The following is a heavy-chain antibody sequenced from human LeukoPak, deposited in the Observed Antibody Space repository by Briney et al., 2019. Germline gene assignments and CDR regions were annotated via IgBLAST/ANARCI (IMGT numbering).Heavy chain of an antibody. CDR2: IYYSGST. CDR3: ERHSRILFDS. J-gene: IGHJ5*01. CDR1: GGSICSGSYY. Sequence: SETLSLTCTVSGGSICSGSYYWGWIRQPPGKGLEWIGSIYYSGSTYYNPSLKSRVTISVDTSKNQFSLKLSSVTAADRAVYYCERHSRILFDSWGQGTLVTVSS. V-gene: IGHV4-39*01. D-gene: IGHD2-2*01.